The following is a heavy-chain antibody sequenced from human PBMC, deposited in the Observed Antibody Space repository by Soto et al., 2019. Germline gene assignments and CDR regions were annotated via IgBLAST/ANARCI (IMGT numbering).Heavy chain of an antibody. CDR1: GFTFSSYE. Sequence: PGGSLRLSCAASGFTFSSYEMNWVRQAPGKGLEWVSYISSSGSTIYYADSVKGRFTISRDNAKNSLYLQMNSLRAEDTAVYYCARDRWLEWLLPYYGMDVWGQGTTVTVSS. V-gene: IGHV3-48*03. D-gene: IGHD3-3*01. CDR3: ARDRWLEWLLPYYGMDV. J-gene: IGHJ6*02. CDR2: ISSSGSTI.